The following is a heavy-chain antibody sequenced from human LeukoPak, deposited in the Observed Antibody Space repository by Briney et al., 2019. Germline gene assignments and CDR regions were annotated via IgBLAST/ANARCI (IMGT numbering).Heavy chain of an antibody. CDR3: ARPPFDPERYCSGGSCYSA. V-gene: IGHV4-39*01. D-gene: IGHD2-15*01. CDR1: GGSIGITNYY. CDR2: ISYSGLT. J-gene: IGHJ5*02. Sequence: SETLSLTCIVSGGSIGITNYYWAWIRRPPGKGLEWIGTISYSGLTDYNPSLKSRVSISVDTSKNQFSLKLSSVTAADTAVYYCARPPFDPERYCSGGSCYSAWGQGTLVTVSS.